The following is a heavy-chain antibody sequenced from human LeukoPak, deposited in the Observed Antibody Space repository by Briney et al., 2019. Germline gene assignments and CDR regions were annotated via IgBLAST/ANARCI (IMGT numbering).Heavy chain of an antibody. CDR2: IYWDDAK. CDR3: AHGLEQWLDFDY. D-gene: IGHD6-19*01. J-gene: IGHJ4*02. Sequence: SGPTLVNPTQTLTLTCTFSGFSLTNSGVAVGWIRQPPGKALEWLALIYWDDAKRYSPSLKSRLTITKDTSKNQVVLTMTNMDPVDTGTYYCAHGLEQWLDFDYWGQGILVTVSS. V-gene: IGHV2-5*02. CDR1: GFSLTNSGVA.